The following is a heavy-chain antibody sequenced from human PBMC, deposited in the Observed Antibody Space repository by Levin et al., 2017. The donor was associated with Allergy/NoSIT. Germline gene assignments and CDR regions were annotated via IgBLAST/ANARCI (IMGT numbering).Heavy chain of an antibody. D-gene: IGHD2-15*01. J-gene: IGHJ4*02. CDR2: INESGST. Sequence: PSETLSLTCAVYGGSFSAYYWSWIRQPPGKGLEWIGEINESGSTNYNPSLKSRVTISIDTSKNQFSLKLSSVTAADTAVYYCANSRYCSGNCLEWEYYFDYWGQGPLVTVSS. CDR1: GGSFSAYY. CDR3: ANSRYCSGNCLEWEYYFDY. V-gene: IGHV4-34*01.